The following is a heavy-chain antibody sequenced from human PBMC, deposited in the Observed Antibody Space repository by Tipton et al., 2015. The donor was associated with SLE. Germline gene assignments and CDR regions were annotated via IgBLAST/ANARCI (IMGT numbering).Heavy chain of an antibody. V-gene: IGHV4-59*01. CDR3: ARGGGFDAFDI. CDR1: GGSISSYS. J-gene: IGHJ3*02. CDR2: IYYSGST. D-gene: IGHD2-15*01. Sequence: TLSLTCTVSGGSISSYSWSWIRQPPTKGLEWIGYIYYSGSTNYNPSLKSRVTISLDTSKNQFSLKLSSVTAADTAVYYCARGGGFDAFDIWGQGTMVTVSS.